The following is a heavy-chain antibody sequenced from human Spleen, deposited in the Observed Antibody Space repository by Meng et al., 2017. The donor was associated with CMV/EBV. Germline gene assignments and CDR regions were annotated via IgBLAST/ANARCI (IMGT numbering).Heavy chain of an antibody. Sequence: GGSLRLSCTASGFTFGDYAMGWVRQAPGKGLEWVGYIRSKAYGGTTEHAASVKGRFTISRDDSKSIAYLQMNSLKTEDTAVYYCTTYLGRARFDSWGQGTLVTVSS. CDR2: IRSKAYGGTT. J-gene: IGHJ4*02. D-gene: IGHD2/OR15-2a*01. V-gene: IGHV3-49*04. CDR1: GFTFGDYA. CDR3: TTYLGRARFDS.